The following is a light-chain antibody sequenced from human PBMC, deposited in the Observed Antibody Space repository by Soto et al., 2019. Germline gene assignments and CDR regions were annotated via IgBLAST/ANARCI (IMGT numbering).Light chain of an antibody. Sequence: QLVLTQSPSASASLGASVKLTCTLSSGHSNYAIAWHQQQPEKGPRYLMKVNSDDSHRKGDGIPDRFSGSSSGAQRYLTISSLQSEDEADYYCQTWGTGIRVFGTGTKLTVL. CDR3: QTWGTGIRV. V-gene: IGLV4-69*01. CDR2: VNSDDSH. J-gene: IGLJ1*01. CDR1: SGHSNYA.